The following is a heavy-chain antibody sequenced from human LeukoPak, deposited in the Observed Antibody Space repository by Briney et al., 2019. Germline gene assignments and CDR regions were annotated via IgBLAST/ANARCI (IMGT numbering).Heavy chain of an antibody. CDR2: ISSSSSYI. Sequence: GGSLRLSCAASGFTFSSYSMNWVRQAPGKGLEWVSSISSSSSYIYYADSVKGRFTISRDSAKNSLYLQMNSLRAEDTAVYYCARGVGYYYMDVWGKGTTVTVSS. CDR3: ARGVGYYYMDV. V-gene: IGHV3-21*01. J-gene: IGHJ6*03. CDR1: GFTFSSYS. D-gene: IGHD2-15*01.